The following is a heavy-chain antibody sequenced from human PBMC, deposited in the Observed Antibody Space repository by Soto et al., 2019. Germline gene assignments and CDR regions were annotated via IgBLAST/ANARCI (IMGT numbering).Heavy chain of an antibody. CDR3: ARDRPGDEGDAFDI. J-gene: IGHJ3*02. D-gene: IGHD3-10*01. Sequence: EVQLVETGGGLIQPGGSLRLSCAASGLIVSTNYMNWVRQAPGKGLEWVSVLYSGGSTHYAGSVKGRFIISRDNSKNTLYLQMISLRADDTAVYYCARDRPGDEGDAFDIWGHGTLVTVSS. CDR1: GLIVSTNY. V-gene: IGHV3-53*02. CDR2: LYSGGST.